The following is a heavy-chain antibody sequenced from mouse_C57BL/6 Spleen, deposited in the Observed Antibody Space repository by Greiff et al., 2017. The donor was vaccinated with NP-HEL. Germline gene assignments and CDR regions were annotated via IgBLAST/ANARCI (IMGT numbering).Heavy chain of an antibody. CDR3: ARSPITTVPDY. CDR2: INPSSGYT. Sequence: VKLQESGAELARPGASVKMSCKASGYTFTSYTMHWVKQRPGQGLEWIGYINPSSGYTKYNQKFKDKATLTADKSSSTAYMQLSSLTSEDSAVYYCARSPITTVPDYWGQGTTLTVSS. V-gene: IGHV1-4*01. D-gene: IGHD1-1*01. CDR1: GYTFTSYT. J-gene: IGHJ2*01.